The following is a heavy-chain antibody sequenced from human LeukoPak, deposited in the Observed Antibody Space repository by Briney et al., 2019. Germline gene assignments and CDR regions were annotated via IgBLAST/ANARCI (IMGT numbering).Heavy chain of an antibody. CDR1: GFTFNSYG. J-gene: IGHJ6*03. V-gene: IGHV3-30*18. CDR2: ISYDGSNK. D-gene: IGHD3-10*01. Sequence: PGGPLRLSCAASGFTFNSYGMHWVRQAPGKGLEWVAVISYDGSNKYYADSVKGRFTISRDNSKNTLYLQMNSLRAEDTAVYYCAKSGVVWFGEFSPKRCYYMDVWGKGTTVTVSS. CDR3: AKSGVVWFGEFSPKRCYYMDV.